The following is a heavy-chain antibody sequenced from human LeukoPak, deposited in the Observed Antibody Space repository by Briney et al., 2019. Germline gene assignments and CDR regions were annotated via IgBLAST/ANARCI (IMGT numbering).Heavy chain of an antibody. CDR1: GYTFTSYD. D-gene: IGHD3-9*01. CDR2: MNPNSGNT. V-gene: IGHV1-8*01. CDR3: ARSVRGYDILTGYYPFDAFDI. J-gene: IGHJ3*02. Sequence: ASVKVSCKASGYTFTSYDINWVRQATGQGLEWMGWMNPNSGNTGYAQNFQGRVTMTRNTSISTAYMELSSLRSEDTAVYYCARSVRGYDILTGYYPFDAFDIWGQGTMVTVSS.